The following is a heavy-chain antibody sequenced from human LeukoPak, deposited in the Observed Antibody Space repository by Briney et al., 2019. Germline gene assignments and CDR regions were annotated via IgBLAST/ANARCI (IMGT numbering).Heavy chain of an antibody. J-gene: IGHJ6*02. CDR3: ARDCSSGSCYYYYGMDV. CDR1: GGSISSYY. Sequence: PSETLSLTCTVSGGSISSYYWSWIRQPAGKGLEWIGRIYTSGSTNYNPSLKSRVTMSVDTSKNQFSLKLSSVTAADTAVYYCARDCSSGSCYYYYGMDVWGQGTTVTVSS. V-gene: IGHV4-4*07. D-gene: IGHD2-15*01. CDR2: IYTSGST.